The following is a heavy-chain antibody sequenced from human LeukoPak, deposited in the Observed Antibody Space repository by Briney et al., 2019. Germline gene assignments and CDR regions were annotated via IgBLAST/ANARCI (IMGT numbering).Heavy chain of an antibody. CDR3: ATTHNVAVAAFS. Sequence: GGSLRLSCAASGFTFSSYAMSWVRQAPGKGPEWVANIKYDLREMYYVDSVKGRFTISRDNARNSLYLQMSSLRVEDTAIYYCATTHNVAVAAFSWGQGTLVTVSS. J-gene: IGHJ5*02. CDR2: IKYDLREM. CDR1: GFTFSSYA. D-gene: IGHD6-19*01. V-gene: IGHV3-7*01.